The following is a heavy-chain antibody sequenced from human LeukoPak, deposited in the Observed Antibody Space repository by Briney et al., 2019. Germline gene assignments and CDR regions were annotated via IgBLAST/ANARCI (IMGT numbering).Heavy chain of an antibody. V-gene: IGHV1-8*01. Sequence: ASVKVSCKASGYTFTNFDINWVRQATGQGLEWMGWMNPNTGGTGYAQKFQGRVIMTGDTSISTAYMELRTLTSEDSAVYYCTKGSNSGTYRDFWGQGTLVTVSS. CDR1: GYTFTNFD. J-gene: IGHJ4*02. CDR3: TKGSNSGTYRDF. D-gene: IGHD3-10*01. CDR2: MNPNTGGT.